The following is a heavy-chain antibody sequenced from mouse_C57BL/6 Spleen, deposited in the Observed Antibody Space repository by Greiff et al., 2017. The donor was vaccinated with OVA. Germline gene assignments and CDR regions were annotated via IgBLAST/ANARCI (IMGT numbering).Heavy chain of an antibody. V-gene: IGHV1-55*01. Sequence: QVQLQQPGAELVKPGASVQMSCKASGYTFTSYWITWVKQRPGQGLEWIGDIYPGSGSTNYNEKFKSKATLTVDTSTSTAYMQLSSLTSEDSAVYYCARWGAEAWFADWGQGTLVTVSA. J-gene: IGHJ3*01. CDR1: GYTFTSYW. CDR2: IYPGSGST. CDR3: ARWGAEAWFAD.